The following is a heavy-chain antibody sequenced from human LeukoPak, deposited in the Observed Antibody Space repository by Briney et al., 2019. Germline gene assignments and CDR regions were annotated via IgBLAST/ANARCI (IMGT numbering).Heavy chain of an antibody. CDR1: GFTLSSYW. V-gene: IGHV3-74*01. D-gene: IGHD5-12*01. Sequence: GGSLRLSCAASGFTLSSYWMHWVRQAPGKGLVWVSRINSDGSSTSYADSVKGRFTISRDNAKNTLYLQMNSLRAEDTAVYYCARGEYSGYGDYWGQGTLVTVSS. J-gene: IGHJ4*02. CDR3: ARGEYSGYGDY. CDR2: INSDGSST.